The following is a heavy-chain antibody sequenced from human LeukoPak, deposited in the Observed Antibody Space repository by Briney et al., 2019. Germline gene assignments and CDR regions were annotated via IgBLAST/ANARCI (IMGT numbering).Heavy chain of an antibody. Sequence: ASVTVSYKASGYTFTNYYMHWVRQAPGQGLEGMGVINASGGSTSYAQKFQGRVTMTRDMSTSTVYMELSSLRSEDTAVYYCARVTDYDSSGLPGAWGQGTLVTVSS. CDR2: INASGGST. D-gene: IGHD3-22*01. CDR1: GYTFTNYY. V-gene: IGHV1-46*01. CDR3: ARVTDYDSSGLPGA. J-gene: IGHJ5*02.